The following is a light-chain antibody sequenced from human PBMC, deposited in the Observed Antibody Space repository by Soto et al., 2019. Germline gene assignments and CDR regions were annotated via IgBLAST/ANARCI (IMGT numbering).Light chain of an antibody. CDR1: QDIRGD. Sequence: AIQMTQSPSSLSASVGDRVTITCRASQDIRGDLGWYHQKPGKAPKALIYGASNLQSGVPSRFSGSGFGTDFTLTISSLQPEDFATYYCLQDRNYPRTFGQGTKVESK. V-gene: IGKV1-6*01. CDR3: LQDRNYPRT. CDR2: GAS. J-gene: IGKJ1*01.